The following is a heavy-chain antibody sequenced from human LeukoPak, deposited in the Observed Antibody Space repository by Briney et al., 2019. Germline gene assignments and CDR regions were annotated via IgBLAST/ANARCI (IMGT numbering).Heavy chain of an antibody. Sequence: GGSLRLSCAASGFTFSPYGMHWVRQAPGTGLDWVAFLRFDGSKIYYADSVKGRFTISRDNSKHTLSLLMNSLRAEDTAVYCCATGERRGGLEYWGRGALVTVSS. CDR1: GFTFSPYG. D-gene: IGHD1-1*01. V-gene: IGHV3-30*02. J-gene: IGHJ4*02. CDR3: ATGERRGGLEY. CDR2: LRFDGSKI.